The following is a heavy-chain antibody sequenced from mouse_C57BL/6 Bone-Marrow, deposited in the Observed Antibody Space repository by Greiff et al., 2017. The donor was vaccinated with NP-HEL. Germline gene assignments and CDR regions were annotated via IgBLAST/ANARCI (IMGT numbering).Heavy chain of an antibody. CDR1: GYTFTSYW. V-gene: IGHV1-69*01. CDR2: IDPSDSYT. D-gene: IGHD2-4*01. Sequence: QVQLQQPGAELVMPGASVKLSCKASGYTFTSYWMHWVKQRPGQGLEWIGEIDPSDSYTNYNQKFKGKSTLTVDKSSSTAYMQLSSLTYEESAVYYCARIDEYDDYWGKSATVSV. J-gene: IGHJ2*01. CDR3: ARIDEYDDY.